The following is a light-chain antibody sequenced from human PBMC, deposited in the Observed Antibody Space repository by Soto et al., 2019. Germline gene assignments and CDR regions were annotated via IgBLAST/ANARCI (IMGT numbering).Light chain of an antibody. V-gene: IGKV1-5*01. Sequence: IQIGQFPSTLSAPVGDGVTIACRSSQSISSWLAWYQQKPGKAPKLLIYDASSLESGVPSRFSGSGSGTEFTLTIRSLQPDDFATYYCQQYNSYSPWKCGQGNKGDIK. CDR2: DAS. CDR3: QQYNSYSPWK. J-gene: IGKJ1*01. CDR1: QSISSW.